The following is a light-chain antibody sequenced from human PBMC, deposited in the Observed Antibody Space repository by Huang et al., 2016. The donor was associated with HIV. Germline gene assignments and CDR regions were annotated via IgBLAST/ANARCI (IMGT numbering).Light chain of an antibody. Sequence: DIIMTQSPASLAVSLGERATLNCRSSQSVYSSSTSKDYMAWFQQKPGQPPRLLLVWASTREAGVPDRVAGSGSGTHFTLTIASLEAEDAAIYYCQQYYSSPQTFGQGTRVEVK. J-gene: IGKJ1*01. CDR1: QSVYSSSTSKDY. CDR3: QQYYSSPQT. V-gene: IGKV4-1*01. CDR2: WAS.